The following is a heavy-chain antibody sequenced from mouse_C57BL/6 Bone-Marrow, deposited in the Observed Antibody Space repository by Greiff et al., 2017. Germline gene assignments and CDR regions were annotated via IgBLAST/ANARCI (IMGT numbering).Heavy chain of an antibody. V-gene: IGHV1-53*01. J-gene: IGHJ3*01. Sequence: VQLQQPGTELVKPGASVKLSCKASGYTFTSYWIPWVKQRPGQGLEWIGDIYPGSGGTNYNEKFKSKATLTVDKSSSTAYMQLSSLASEDAAGYDCGGYECGRNHWGQGTLVTVSA. D-gene: IGHD1-1*01. CDR1: GYTFTSYW. CDR3: GGYECGRNH. CDR2: IYPGSGGT.